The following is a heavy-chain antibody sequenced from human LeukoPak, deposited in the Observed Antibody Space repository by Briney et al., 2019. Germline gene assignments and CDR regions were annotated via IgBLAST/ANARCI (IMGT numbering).Heavy chain of an antibody. CDR2: IYYSGST. CDR3: ARQSNLGMDV. Sequence: PSGTLSLTCTVSGGSISSYYWSWIRQPPGKGLEWIGYIYYSGSTNYNPSLKSRVTISVDTSKNQFSLKLSSVTAADTAVYYCARQSNLGMDVWGQGTTVTVSS. J-gene: IGHJ6*02. D-gene: IGHD2/OR15-2a*01. CDR1: GGSISSYY. V-gene: IGHV4-59*01.